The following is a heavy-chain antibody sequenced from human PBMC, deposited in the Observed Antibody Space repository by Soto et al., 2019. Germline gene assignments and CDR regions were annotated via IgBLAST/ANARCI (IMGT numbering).Heavy chain of an antibody. J-gene: IGHJ4*02. CDR3: ARWSRWLDY. Sequence: SETLSLTCTVSGGSVSSGSYYWSWIRQPPGKGLEWIGYIYYSGSTNYNPSLKSRVTISVDTSKNQFSLKLSSVTAADTAVYYCARWSRWLDYWGQGTLVTVSS. CDR2: IYYSGST. CDR1: GGSVSSGSYY. D-gene: IGHD4-17*01. V-gene: IGHV4-61*01.